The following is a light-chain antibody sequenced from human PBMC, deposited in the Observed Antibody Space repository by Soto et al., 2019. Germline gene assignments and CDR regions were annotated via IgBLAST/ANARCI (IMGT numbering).Light chain of an antibody. CDR2: KAS. V-gene: IGKV1-5*03. CDR3: QHYNSYSEA. J-gene: IGKJ1*01. Sequence: DIQLTQSPSFLSASVGDTVTITCRASQSISYWLAWYQQKPGKAPKLLIYKASTLKSGVPSRFSGSGSGTEFTLTISSLQPDDFATYYCQHYNSYSEAFGQGTKVDIK. CDR1: QSISYW.